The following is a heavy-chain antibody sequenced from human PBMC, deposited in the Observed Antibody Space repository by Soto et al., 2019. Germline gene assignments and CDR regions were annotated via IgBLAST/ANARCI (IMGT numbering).Heavy chain of an antibody. Sequence: QVQLVQSGAEVKEPGASVTVSCRASGDRFTDYYMHWVRQAPGQGLEWMGWINPNSGVTKYAQKFRGWVPMTRDTSIRTVYMQLSRLGFDDTAIYYCARESGGATATLDYYYFYMDVWGTGTTVTVSS. V-gene: IGHV1-2*04. J-gene: IGHJ6*03. CDR1: GDRFTDYY. CDR2: INPNSGVT. CDR3: ARESGGATATLDYYYFYMDV. D-gene: IGHD5-12*01.